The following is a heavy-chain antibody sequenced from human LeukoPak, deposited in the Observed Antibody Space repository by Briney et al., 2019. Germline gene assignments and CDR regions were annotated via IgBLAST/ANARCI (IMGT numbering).Heavy chain of an antibody. V-gene: IGHV1-3*01. Sequence: ASVTVSCKASGYTFTSYAMHWVRQAPGQRLEWMGWINAGNGNTKYSQKFQGRVTINRDTSASTAYMEPSSLRSEDTAVYYCARDGPVAGTDYWGQGTLVTVSS. D-gene: IGHD6-19*01. CDR2: INAGNGNT. CDR1: GYTFTSYA. J-gene: IGHJ4*02. CDR3: ARDGPVAGTDY.